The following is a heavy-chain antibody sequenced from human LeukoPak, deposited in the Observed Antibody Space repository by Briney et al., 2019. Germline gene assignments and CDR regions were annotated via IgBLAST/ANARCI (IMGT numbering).Heavy chain of an antibody. Sequence: PGGSLRLSCAASGFTFDDYAMHWVRQAPGKGLEWVSGISWNSGSIGYADSVKGRFTISRDNSKNTLYLQMNSLRAEDTAVYYCAKGLSMIVVVYYFDYWGQGTLVTVSS. CDR1: GFTFDDYA. D-gene: IGHD3-22*01. V-gene: IGHV3-9*01. J-gene: IGHJ4*02. CDR2: ISWNSGSI. CDR3: AKGLSMIVVVYYFDY.